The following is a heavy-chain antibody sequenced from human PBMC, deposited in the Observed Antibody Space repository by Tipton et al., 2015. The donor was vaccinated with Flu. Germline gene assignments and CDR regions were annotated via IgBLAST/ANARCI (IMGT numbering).Heavy chain of an antibody. D-gene: IGHD6-13*01. Sequence: SLRLSCATSGFIFSSTGMHWVRQAPGKGLEWVANIKQDGSVKYYVDSVKGRFTISRDNAKNSVFLQMNSLRAEDSAVYYCVSAIAAATSRWGQGTLVTVSS. CDR3: VSAIAAATSR. J-gene: IGHJ4*02. CDR1: GFIFSSTG. CDR2: IKQDGSVK. V-gene: IGHV3-7*03.